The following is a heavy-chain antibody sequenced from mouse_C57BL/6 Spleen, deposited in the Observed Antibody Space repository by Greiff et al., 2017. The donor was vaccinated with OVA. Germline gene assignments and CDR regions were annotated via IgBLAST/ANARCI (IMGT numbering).Heavy chain of an antibody. D-gene: IGHD1-1*01. Sequence: VQLQQSGPGLVQPSQSLSITCTVSGFSLTSYGVHWVRQSPGKGLEWLGVIWSGGSTDYNAAFISRLSISKDNSKSQVFFKMNSLQADDTAIYYCASPPLDYYGSSYEAMDYWGQGTSVTVSS. J-gene: IGHJ4*01. V-gene: IGHV2-2*01. CDR1: GFSLTSYG. CDR3: ASPPLDYYGSSYEAMDY. CDR2: IWSGGST.